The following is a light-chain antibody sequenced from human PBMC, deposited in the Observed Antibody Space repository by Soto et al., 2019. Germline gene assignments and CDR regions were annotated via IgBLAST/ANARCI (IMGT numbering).Light chain of an antibody. J-gene: IGLJ1*01. V-gene: IGLV2-14*01. Sequence: QSALAQPASVSGSPGQWITISCTGTSSDVGAHNFVSWYQQHPGKAPKLMIYEVSNRPSGVSDRFSGSKSGNTASLTISGLQAEDEADYYCNSYTNTAARVFGTGTKVTVL. CDR2: EVS. CDR1: SSDVGAHNF. CDR3: NSYTNTAARV.